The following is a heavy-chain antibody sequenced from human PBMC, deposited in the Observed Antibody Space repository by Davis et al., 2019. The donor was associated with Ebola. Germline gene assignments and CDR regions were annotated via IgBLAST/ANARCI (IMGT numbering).Heavy chain of an antibody. D-gene: IGHD3-16*01. J-gene: IGHJ5*02. V-gene: IGHV1-46*01. CDR3: ARGRDYITSTGWFDP. CDR1: GYTFTSYY. CDR2: INPSGGST. Sequence: ASVKVSCKASGYTFTSYYMHWVRQAPGQGLEWMGIINPSGGSTSYAQKFQGRVTITADKSTSTAYMELSSLRSEDTAVYYCARGRDYITSTGWFDPWGQGTLVTVSS.